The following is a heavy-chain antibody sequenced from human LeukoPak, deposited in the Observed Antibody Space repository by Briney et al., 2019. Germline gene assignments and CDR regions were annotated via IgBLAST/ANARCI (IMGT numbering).Heavy chain of an antibody. CDR3: ARDSRDRDYFDY. V-gene: IGHV3-74*01. CDR2: INSDGSST. J-gene: IGHJ4*02. Sequence: GGSPRLSCADSGFTFSSYWMHWVRQAPAKGLVWVSRINSDGSSTSYADSVKGRFTISRDNAKNTVYLQMNSVRADDTAVYYCARDSRDRDYFDYWGQGTMVTVSS. D-gene: IGHD1-14*01. CDR1: GFTFSSYW.